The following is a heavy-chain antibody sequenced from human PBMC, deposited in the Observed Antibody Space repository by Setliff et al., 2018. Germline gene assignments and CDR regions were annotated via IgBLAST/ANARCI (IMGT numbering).Heavy chain of an antibody. D-gene: IGHD3-16*01. J-gene: IGHJ4*02. CDR1: GGPFSDYY. CDR2: INPSGTT. CDR3: RFWSYVYKNDY. Sequence: PSETLSLTCTFYGGPFSDYYWGWVRQTPGKGLEWIAEINPSGTTNYIPSLKSRLTISVDTSKRQFPLKLNSVTAADTAVYYCRFWSYVYKNDYWAQGTLVTAPQ. V-gene: IGHV4-34*01.